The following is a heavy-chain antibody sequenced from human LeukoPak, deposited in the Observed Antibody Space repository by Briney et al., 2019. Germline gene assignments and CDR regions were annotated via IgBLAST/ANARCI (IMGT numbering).Heavy chain of an antibody. CDR3: ARVYDSSSYFGYYFDY. CDR1: GGSISSYY. Sequence: PSETLSLTCTVSGGSISSYYWSWIRQPPGKGLEWIGYIYYSGSTNYNPSLKSRVTISVDTSKNQFSLKLSSVTAADTAVYYCARVYDSSSYFGYYFDYWGQGTLVTVSS. CDR2: IYYSGST. V-gene: IGHV4-59*01. J-gene: IGHJ4*02. D-gene: IGHD3-22*01.